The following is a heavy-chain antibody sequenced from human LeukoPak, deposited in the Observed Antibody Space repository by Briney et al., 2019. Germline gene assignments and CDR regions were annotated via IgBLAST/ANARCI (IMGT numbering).Heavy chain of an antibody. J-gene: IGHJ6*03. D-gene: IGHD3-22*01. CDR3: TALSGYDRSGPYYYYYMDV. Sequence: GGSLRLSCAASGFTFSSYAMHWVRQAPGKGLEWVAVISYDGSNKYYADSVKGRFTISRDNSKNTLYLQMNSLRAEDTAVYYCTALSGYDRSGPYYYYYMDVWGKGTTVTVSS. V-gene: IGHV3-30-3*01. CDR2: ISYDGSNK. CDR1: GFTFSSYA.